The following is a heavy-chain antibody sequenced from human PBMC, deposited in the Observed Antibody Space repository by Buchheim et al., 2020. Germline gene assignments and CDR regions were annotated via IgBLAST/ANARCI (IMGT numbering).Heavy chain of an antibody. CDR1: GFTFSNYM. CDR2: ISGSGGST. CDR3: AKDMAYCGGDCYHLHYYYYGMDV. J-gene: IGHJ6*02. D-gene: IGHD2-21*02. V-gene: IGHV3-23*04. Sequence: EVQLVESGGGLVQPGGSLRLSCAASGFTFSNYMMTWVRQAPGKGLEWVSAISGSGGSTYYAASVKGRFTISRDNSKNTLYLQMNSLRAEDTAVYYCAKDMAYCGGDCYHLHYYYYGMDVWGQGTT.